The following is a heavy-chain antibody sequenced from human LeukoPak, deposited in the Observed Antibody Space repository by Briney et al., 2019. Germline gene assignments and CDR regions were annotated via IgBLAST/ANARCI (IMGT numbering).Heavy chain of an antibody. J-gene: IGHJ4*02. D-gene: IGHD5-12*01. V-gene: IGHV3-74*03. CDR1: GFTLSSYW. CDR3: VREGRVSGYDFDC. CDR2: INSDGSSI. Sequence: PGGALRLSCATSGFTLSSYWMHWVRQIPGKGLVWVSRINSDGSSITYAASLNGRYNISGDNAKNTLYLQMNSLRVEDTAVYYCVREGRVSGYDFDCWGQGTLVSVSS.